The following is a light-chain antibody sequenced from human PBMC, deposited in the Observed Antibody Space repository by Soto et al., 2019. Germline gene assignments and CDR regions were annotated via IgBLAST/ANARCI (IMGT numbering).Light chain of an antibody. CDR3: QICKSGPLT. CDR1: QGISNY. CDR2: AAS. J-gene: IGKJ1*01. V-gene: IGKV1-27*01. Sequence: DIQMTQSPSSLSASVGDRVTITCRASQGISNYLAWYQQKPGKVPKLLIYAASTLQSGVPSRINGSGSGTDVALTISGLQPDDVSTYYCQICKSGPLTFGQGTKVQIK.